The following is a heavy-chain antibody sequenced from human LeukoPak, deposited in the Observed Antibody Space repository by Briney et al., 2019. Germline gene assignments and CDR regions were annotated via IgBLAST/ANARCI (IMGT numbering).Heavy chain of an antibody. CDR2: INPNSGGT. D-gene: IGHD6-13*01. CDR1: GYTFTGYY. V-gene: IGHV1-2*02. Sequence: PWASVKVSCKASGYTFTGYYMHWVRQAPGQGLEWMGWINPNSGGTNYAQKFQGRVTMTRDTSISTAYMELSRLRSDDTAVYYCAREPAYSSSWYSSLSMYYYYYMDVWGKGTTVTVSS. CDR3: AREPAYSSSWYSSLSMYYYYYMDV. J-gene: IGHJ6*03.